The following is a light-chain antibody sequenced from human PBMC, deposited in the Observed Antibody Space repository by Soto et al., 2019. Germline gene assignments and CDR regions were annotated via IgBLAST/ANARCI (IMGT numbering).Light chain of an antibody. V-gene: IGKV1-33*01. Sequence: DIQMTQSPSYLSASLGDRVTITCQASQDINKNLIWYQQKPGKAPKLLIYDASDLETGVPSRFSGSGSGTGFTFTISSLQPEDFETYYCQQYESLPLTFGQGTRLEIK. J-gene: IGKJ5*01. CDR2: DAS. CDR3: QQYESLPLT. CDR1: QDINKN.